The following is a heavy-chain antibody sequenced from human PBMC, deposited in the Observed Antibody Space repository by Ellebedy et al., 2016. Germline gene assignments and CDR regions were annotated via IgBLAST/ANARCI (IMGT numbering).Heavy chain of an antibody. D-gene: IGHD4-17*01. CDR3: ARQTVTTAFDI. CDR2: ISSSSSYI. Sequence: GESLKISXAASGFTFSSYSMNWVRQAPGKGLEWVSSISSSSSYIYYADSVKGRFTISRDNAKNSLYLQMNSLRAEDTAVYYCARQTVTTAFDIWGQGTMVTVSS. CDR1: GFTFSSYS. J-gene: IGHJ3*02. V-gene: IGHV3-21*01.